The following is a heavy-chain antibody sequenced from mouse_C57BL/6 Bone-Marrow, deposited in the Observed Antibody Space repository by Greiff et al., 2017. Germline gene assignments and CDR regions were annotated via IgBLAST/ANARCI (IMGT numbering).Heavy chain of an antibody. CDR1: GFTFSSYT. D-gene: IGHD1-1*01. Sequence: EVMLVESGGGLVKPGGSLKLSCAASGFTFSSYTMSWVRQTPEKRLEWVATISGGGGNTYYPVSVKGRFTISRDNAKNTLYLQMSSLRSEDTALYYCARGYYYGSSLYFDYWGQGTTLTVSS. V-gene: IGHV5-9*01. J-gene: IGHJ2*01. CDR3: ARGYYYGSSLYFDY. CDR2: ISGGGGNT.